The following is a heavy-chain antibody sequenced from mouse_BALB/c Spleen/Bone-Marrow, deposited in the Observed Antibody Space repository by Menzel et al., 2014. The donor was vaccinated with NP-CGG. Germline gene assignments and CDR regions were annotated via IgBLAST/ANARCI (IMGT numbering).Heavy chain of an antibody. J-gene: IGHJ4*01. Sequence: VKLVESGPGLVAPSQSLSITCTISGFSLTSYGVHWVRQPPGKGLEWLVVIWSDGSTTYNSALKSRLSISKDNSKSQVFLKMNSLQTDDTAMYYCARRGSFYAMTTWVKEPQSPSPQ. CDR3: ARRGSFYAMTT. V-gene: IGHV2-6-1*01. CDR1: GFSLTSYG. CDR2: IWSDGST.